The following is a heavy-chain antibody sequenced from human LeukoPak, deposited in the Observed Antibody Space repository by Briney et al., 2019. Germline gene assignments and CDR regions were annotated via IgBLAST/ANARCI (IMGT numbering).Heavy chain of an antibody. Sequence: GGSLRLSCAGSGFTFSNYWMHWVRQAPGKGLVWVSRIYSDGDTTNYADSVKGRFTISRDNAKNTLYLQMNSLRAEDTAVYYCARDQGSTSRGIDYWGQGTLVTVSS. D-gene: IGHD2-2*01. CDR3: ARDQGSTSRGIDY. CDR2: IYSDGDTT. CDR1: GFTFSNYW. J-gene: IGHJ4*02. V-gene: IGHV3-74*01.